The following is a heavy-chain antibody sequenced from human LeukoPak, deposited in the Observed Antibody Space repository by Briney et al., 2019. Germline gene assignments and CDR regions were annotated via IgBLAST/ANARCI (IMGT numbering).Heavy chain of an antibody. CDR2: ISYDGSNK. J-gene: IGHJ4*02. D-gene: IGHD3-3*01. Sequence: PGGSLRLSCAASGFTFSSYAMHWVRQAPGKGLEWVAVISYDGSNKYYADSVKGRFTISRDNSKNTLYLQMNSLRAEGTAVYYCARDPNYDFWSGVTLDYWGQGTLVTVSS. V-gene: IGHV3-30*04. CDR1: GFTFSSYA. CDR3: ARDPNYDFWSGVTLDY.